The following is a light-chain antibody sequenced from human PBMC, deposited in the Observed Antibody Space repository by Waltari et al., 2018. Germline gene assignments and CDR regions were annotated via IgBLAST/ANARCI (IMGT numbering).Light chain of an antibody. CDR1: SSDIGPYNS. J-gene: IGLJ2*01. CDR2: DVS. CDR3: SSYAGTYTLGL. Sequence: QSALTQPRSVSGSPGESVTITCTGTSSDIGPYNSASWYQHHPGKGPKLVIYDVSGRPSGVPERFSGSKSGNPASLTISGLQAEDEADYFCSSYAGTYTLGLFGAGTTLTV. V-gene: IGLV2-11*01.